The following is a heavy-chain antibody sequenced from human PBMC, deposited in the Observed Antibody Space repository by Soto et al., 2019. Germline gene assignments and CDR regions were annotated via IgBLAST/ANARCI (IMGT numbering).Heavy chain of an antibody. CDR3: ARHELYCSGGSCYGYGMDV. Sequence: LKISCKGSGYSFTSYWISWVRQMPGKGLEWMGRIDPSDSYTNYSPSFQGHVTISADKSISTAYLQWSSLKASDTAMYYCARHELYCSGGSCYGYGMDVWGQGTTVTVSS. J-gene: IGHJ6*02. D-gene: IGHD2-15*01. CDR2: IDPSDSYT. V-gene: IGHV5-10-1*01. CDR1: GYSFTSYW.